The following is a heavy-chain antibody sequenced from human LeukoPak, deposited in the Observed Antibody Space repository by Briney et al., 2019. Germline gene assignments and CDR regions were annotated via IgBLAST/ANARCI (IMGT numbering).Heavy chain of an antibody. V-gene: IGHV4-59*12. CDR2: IYYSGST. Sequence: SETLSLTCTVSGGSISSYYWSWIRQPPGKGLEWIGYIYYSGSTNYNPSLKSRVTISVDTSKNQFSLKLSSVTAADTAVYYCARDATKGETGTTFPYYYYYYYMDVWGKGTTVTVSS. J-gene: IGHJ6*03. D-gene: IGHD1-7*01. CDR1: GGSISSYY. CDR3: ARDATKGETGTTFPYYYYYYYMDV.